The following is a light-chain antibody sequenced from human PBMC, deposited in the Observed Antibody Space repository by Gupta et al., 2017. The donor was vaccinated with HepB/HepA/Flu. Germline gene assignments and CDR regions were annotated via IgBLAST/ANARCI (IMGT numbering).Light chain of an antibody. CDR2: RNN. V-gene: IGLV1-47*01. CDR1: SSNIGSNY. CDR3: AAWDDSLSGVV. J-gene: IGLJ2*01. Sequence: SCSGSSSNIGSNYVYWYQQLPGTAPKLLIYRNNRRPSGVPDRFSGSKSGTSASLAISGLRSEDGADYYCAAWDDSLSGVVFGGGTKLTVL.